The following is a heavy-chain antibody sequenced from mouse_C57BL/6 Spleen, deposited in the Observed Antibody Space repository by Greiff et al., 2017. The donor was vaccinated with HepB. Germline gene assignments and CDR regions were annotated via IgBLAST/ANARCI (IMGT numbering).Heavy chain of an antibody. J-gene: IGHJ1*03. CDR3: ARERYYGSRDWYFDV. D-gene: IGHD1-1*01. CDR1: GYTFTDYN. Sequence: VQLQQSGPELVKPGASVKMSCKASGYTFTDYNMHWVKQSHGKSLEWIGYINPNNGGTSYNQKFKGKATLTVNKSSSTAYMELRSLTSEDSAVYYCARERYYGSRDWYFDVWGTGTTVTVSS. CDR2: INPNNGGT. V-gene: IGHV1-22*01.